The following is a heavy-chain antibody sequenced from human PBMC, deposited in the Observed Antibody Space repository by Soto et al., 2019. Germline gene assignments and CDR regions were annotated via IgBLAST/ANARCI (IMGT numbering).Heavy chain of an antibody. D-gene: IGHD3-22*01. CDR1: GYSFTSYW. V-gene: IGHV5-51*01. Sequence: GESLKISCKGSGYSFTSYWIGWVRQMPGKGLEWMGILYHGDSDTRYSPSFQGQVTISADKSIGTAYLQWSSLKAPDTAMYYCARPGYYDGSGSRPYYFDYWGQGTLVTVSS. J-gene: IGHJ4*02. CDR2: LYHGDSDT. CDR3: ARPGYYDGSGSRPYYFDY.